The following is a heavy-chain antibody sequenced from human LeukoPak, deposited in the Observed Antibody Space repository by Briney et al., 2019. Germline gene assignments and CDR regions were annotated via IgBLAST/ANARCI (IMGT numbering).Heavy chain of an antibody. D-gene: IGHD2-21*02. V-gene: IGHV3-48*04. CDR1: GFTFSSYS. CDR3: ATAYCGGDCFRAFDY. CDR2: ISSSSSTI. J-gene: IGHJ4*02. Sequence: GGSLRLSCAAYGFTFSSYSMNWVRQAPGKGLEWVSYISSSSSTIYYADSVKGRFTISRDNAKNSLYLQMNSLRAEDTAVYYCATAYCGGDCFRAFDYWGQGTLVTVSS.